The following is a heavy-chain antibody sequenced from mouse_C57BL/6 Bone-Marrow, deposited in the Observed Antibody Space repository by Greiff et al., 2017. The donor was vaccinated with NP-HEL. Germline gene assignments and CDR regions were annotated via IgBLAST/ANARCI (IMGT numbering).Heavy chain of an antibody. CDR3: ARWRVTTGNYFDY. CDR1: GYAFSSYW. J-gene: IGHJ2*01. CDR2: IYPGDGDT. V-gene: IGHV1-80*01. Sequence: QVQLQQSGAELVKPGASVKISCKASGYAFSSYWMNWVKQRPGKGLEWIGQIYPGDGDTNYNGKFKGKATLTADKSSSTAYMQLSSLTSEDSAVYFCARWRVTTGNYFDYWRQGTTLTVSS. D-gene: IGHD2-2*01.